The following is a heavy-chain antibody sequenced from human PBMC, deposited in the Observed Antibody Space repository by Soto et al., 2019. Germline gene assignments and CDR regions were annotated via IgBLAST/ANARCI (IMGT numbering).Heavy chain of an antibody. D-gene: IGHD2-15*01. J-gene: IGHJ4*02. V-gene: IGHV3-7*01. CDR2: IKEDGSEK. CDR1: GFTFSNYW. Sequence: GGSLRLSCAASGFTFSNYWMTWVRQAPGKGLERVANIKEDGSEKHYVDSVKGRFTISRDNAKNSLYLQMNSLRVEDTAVYFCSRDVVVGAKALNYWGQGALVTVSS. CDR3: SRDVVVGAKALNY.